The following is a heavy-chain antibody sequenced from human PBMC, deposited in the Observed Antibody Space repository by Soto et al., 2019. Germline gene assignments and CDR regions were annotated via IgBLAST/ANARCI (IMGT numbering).Heavy chain of an antibody. CDR1: GGSFSGYY. J-gene: IGHJ3*02. V-gene: IGHV4-34*01. CDR3: GRALLLLRFLEWLPEAFDI. Sequence: SETLSLTCAVYGGSFSGYYWSWIRQPPGKGLEWIGEINHSGSTNYNPSLKSRVTISVDTSKNQFSLKLSSVTAADTAVYYCGRALLLLRFLEWLPEAFDIWGQGTMAPASS. CDR2: INHSGST. D-gene: IGHD3-3*01.